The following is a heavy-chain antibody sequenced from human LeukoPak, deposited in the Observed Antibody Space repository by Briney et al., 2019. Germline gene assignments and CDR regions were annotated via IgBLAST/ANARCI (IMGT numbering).Heavy chain of an antibody. CDR2: IRYEGSNK. Sequence: GGSLRLSCAASGFTFSSYGMHWVRRAPGKGLEWVGFIRYEGSNKYYGDSVKGRFNISRDNSKNTLYLQMNSLRAEDTAVYYCAKDIEYSSPSDYWGQGTLVSVSS. D-gene: IGHD6-6*01. V-gene: IGHV3-30*02. CDR1: GFTFSSYG. CDR3: AKDIEYSSPSDY. J-gene: IGHJ4*02.